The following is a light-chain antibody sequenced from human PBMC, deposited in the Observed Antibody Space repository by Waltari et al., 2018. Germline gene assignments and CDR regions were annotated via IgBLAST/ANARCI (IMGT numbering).Light chain of an antibody. Sequence: QSVLTQPPSVSAAPGQKVTISCSGSGSNIGYDRVSWYRQLPGTAPKVLIYDKDRRTSGIPDRFVVSKSGTSDALVITGLQTGDEADYYCGTWDHSLHGLVFGGGTKLTVL. CDR3: GTWDHSLHGLV. J-gene: IGLJ2*01. CDR2: DKD. V-gene: IGLV1-51*01. CDR1: GSNIGYDR.